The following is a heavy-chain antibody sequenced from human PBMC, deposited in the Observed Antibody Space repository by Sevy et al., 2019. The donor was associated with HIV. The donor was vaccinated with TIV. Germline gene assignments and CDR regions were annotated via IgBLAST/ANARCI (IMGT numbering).Heavy chain of an antibody. D-gene: IGHD6-13*01. J-gene: IGHJ2*01. CDR3: AKELFGAAAAFYWYFDL. V-gene: IGHV3-23*01. Sequence: GGSLRLSCAASEFTFSSYAMSWVRQAPGKGLEWVSAISGRGGSTYYADSVKGRFTISSDNSKNPLYLQMNSLRAEDTALYYCAKELFGAAAAFYWYFDLWGRGTLVTVSS. CDR1: EFTFSSYA. CDR2: ISGRGGST.